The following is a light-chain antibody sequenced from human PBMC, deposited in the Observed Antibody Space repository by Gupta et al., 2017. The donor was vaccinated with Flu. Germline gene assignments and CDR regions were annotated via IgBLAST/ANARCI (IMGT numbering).Light chain of an antibody. Sequence: PSSLSASGGDRVTITCRASQSISSYLNWYQQKPGKAPKLLIYAASSLQSGVPSRFSGSGSGTDFTLTISSLQPEDFATYYCQQSYSTPYTFGQGTKLEIK. CDR1: QSISSY. CDR3: QQSYSTPYT. V-gene: IGKV1-39*01. CDR2: AAS. J-gene: IGKJ2*01.